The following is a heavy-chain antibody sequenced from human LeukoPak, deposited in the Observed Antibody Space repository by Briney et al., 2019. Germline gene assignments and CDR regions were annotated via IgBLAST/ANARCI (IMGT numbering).Heavy chain of an antibody. CDR2: ISYDGSNK. Sequence: PGGSLRLSCAASGFTFSSYAMHWVREAPGKGLEWVAVISYDGSNKYYADSVKGRFTISRDNSKNTLYLQMNSLRAEVTAVYYCASTRMGGITGSEDYWGQGTLVTVYS. J-gene: IGHJ4*02. CDR3: ASTRMGGITGSEDY. CDR1: GFTFSSYA. D-gene: IGHD1-20*01. V-gene: IGHV3-30-3*01.